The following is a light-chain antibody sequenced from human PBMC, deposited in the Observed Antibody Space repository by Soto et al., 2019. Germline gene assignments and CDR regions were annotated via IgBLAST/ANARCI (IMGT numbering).Light chain of an antibody. CDR2: KAS. CDR1: QSISSW. V-gene: IGKV1-5*03. J-gene: IGKJ1*01. Sequence: DIQMTQSPSTLSASVGDRVTITCRASQSISSWLAWYQQKPGKAPKLLIYKASSLESGVPSRFSGSRSGTEFTLTISSLQPDNFATYYCQQYNIYWTFVQGTKVEIK. CDR3: QQYNIYWT.